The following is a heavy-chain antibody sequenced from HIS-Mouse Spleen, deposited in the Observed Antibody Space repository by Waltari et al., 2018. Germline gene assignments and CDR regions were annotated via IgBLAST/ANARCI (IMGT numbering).Heavy chain of an antibody. CDR3: AREIPYSSSWYDWYFDL. J-gene: IGHJ2*01. CDR2: IYYSGST. V-gene: IGHV4-39*07. Sequence: QLQLQESGPGLVKPSETLSLTCTVSGGPISSRSYYWRWIRQPPGKGLEWIGSIYYSGSTYYNPSLKSRVTISVDTSKNQFSLKLSSVTAADTAVYYCAREIPYSSSWYDWYFDLWGRGTLVTVSS. CDR1: GGPISSRSYY. D-gene: IGHD6-13*01.